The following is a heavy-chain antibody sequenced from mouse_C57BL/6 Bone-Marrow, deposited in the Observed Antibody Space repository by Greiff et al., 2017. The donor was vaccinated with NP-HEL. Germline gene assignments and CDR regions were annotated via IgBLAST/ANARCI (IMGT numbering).Heavy chain of an antibody. CDR1: GYTFTSYW. CDR3: ARDPYYYGSSYEGYYAMDY. J-gene: IGHJ4*01. Sequence: QVQLKQPGAELVKPGASVKLSCKASGYTFTSYWMQWVKQRPGQGLEWIGEIDPSDSYTNYNQKFKGKATLTVDTSSSTAYMQLSSLTSEDSAVYYCARDPYYYGSSYEGYYAMDYWGQGTSVTVSS. D-gene: IGHD1-1*01. V-gene: IGHV1-50*01. CDR2: IDPSDSYT.